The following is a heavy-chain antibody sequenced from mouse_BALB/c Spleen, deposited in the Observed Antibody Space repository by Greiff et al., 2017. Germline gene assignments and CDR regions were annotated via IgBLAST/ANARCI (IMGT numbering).Heavy chain of an antibody. Sequence: EVKLEESGPSLVKPSQTLSLTCSVTGDSITSGYWNWIRKFPGNKLEYMGYISYSGSTYYNPSLKSRISITRDTSKNQYYLQLNSVTTEVTATYYCARITTVVATPHWYFDVWGAGTTVTVSS. J-gene: IGHJ1*01. D-gene: IGHD1-1*01. CDR2: ISYSGST. V-gene: IGHV3-8*02. CDR1: GDSITSGY. CDR3: ARITTVVATPHWYFDV.